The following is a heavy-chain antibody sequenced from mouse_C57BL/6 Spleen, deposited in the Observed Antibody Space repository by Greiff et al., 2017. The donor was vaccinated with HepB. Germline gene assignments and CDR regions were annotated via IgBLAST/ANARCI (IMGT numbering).Heavy chain of an antibody. D-gene: IGHD1-1*01. CDR3: ARSRYGSHWYFDV. CDR1: GYTFTSYW. J-gene: IGHJ1*03. CDR2: IDPSDSYT. V-gene: IGHV1-50*01. Sequence: QVQLQQPGAELVKPGASVKLSCKASGYTFTSYWMQWVKQRPGQGLEWIGEIDPSDSYTNYNQKFKGKATLTVDTSSSTAYMQLSSLTSEDSAVSYCARSRYGSHWYFDVWGTGTTVTVSS.